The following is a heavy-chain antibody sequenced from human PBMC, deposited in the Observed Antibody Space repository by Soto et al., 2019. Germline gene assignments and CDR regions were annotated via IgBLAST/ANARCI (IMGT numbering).Heavy chain of an antibody. CDR1: GYTLTELS. V-gene: IGHV1-24*01. D-gene: IGHD3-16*02. CDR2: FDPEDGET. J-gene: IGHJ4*02. Sequence: ASVKVSCKVSGYTLTELSMHWVRQAPGKGLEWMGGFDPEDGETIYAQKFQGRVTMTEDTSTDTAYMELSSLRSEDTAVYYCATGGVYDYVWGSYRPHDYWGQGTLVTVSS. CDR3: ATGGVYDYVWGSYRPHDY.